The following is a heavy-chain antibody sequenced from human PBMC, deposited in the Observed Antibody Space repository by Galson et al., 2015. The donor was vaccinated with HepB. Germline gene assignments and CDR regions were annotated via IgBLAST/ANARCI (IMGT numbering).Heavy chain of an antibody. V-gene: IGHV3-30-3*01. Sequence: SLRLSCAASGFTFSSYAMHWVRQAPGKGLEGVAVISYDGSNKYYADSVKGRFTISRDNSKNTLYLQMNSLRAEDTAVYYCARGGAVAGNWGQGTLVTVSS. CDR1: GFTFSSYA. D-gene: IGHD6-19*01. J-gene: IGHJ4*02. CDR3: ARGGAVAGN. CDR2: ISYDGSNK.